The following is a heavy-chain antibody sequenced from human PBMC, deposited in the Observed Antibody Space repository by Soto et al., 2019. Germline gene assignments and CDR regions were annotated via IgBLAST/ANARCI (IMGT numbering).Heavy chain of an antibody. CDR1: GDSITRGGNY. CDR3: TRGHEVAFQNYSGLNV. V-gene: IGHV4-31*03. J-gene: IGHJ6*02. CDR2: SYFSKST. Sequence: QVQLQESGPGLVKPSQPLSLPCIVSGDSITRGGNYWSGLRHRPRKGLDWVGYSYFSKSTYYNPSLSTRVNIAVDASKHQFPLTLDSVTAADTAVYYCTRGHEVAFQNYSGLNVWGQGTTVTVSS.